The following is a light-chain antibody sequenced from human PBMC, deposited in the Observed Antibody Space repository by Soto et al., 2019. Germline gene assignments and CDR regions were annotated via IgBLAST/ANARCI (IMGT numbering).Light chain of an antibody. J-gene: IGLJ1*01. Sequence: QSALTQPPSASGSPGQSVTISCTGTSSDVGGYNYVSWYQQHPGKAPKLMIYEVSKRPSGVPDRFSGSKSGNTASLTVSGLQAEAVADYYCSSYAGSNNYVFGTGTKVTVL. CDR2: EVS. CDR3: SSYAGSNNYV. CDR1: SSDVGGYNY. V-gene: IGLV2-8*01.